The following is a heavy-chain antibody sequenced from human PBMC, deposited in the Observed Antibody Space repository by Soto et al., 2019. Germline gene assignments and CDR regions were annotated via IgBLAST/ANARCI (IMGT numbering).Heavy chain of an antibody. Sequence: PGESLKISCKGSGYSFTSYWIGWVRQMPGKGLEWMGIIYPGDSDTRYSPSFQGQVTISADKSISTAYLQWSSLKASDTAMYYCARWVVTATNYYYGMDVWGQGTTVTVS. D-gene: IGHD2-21*02. CDR3: ARWVVTATNYYYGMDV. J-gene: IGHJ6*02. CDR1: GYSFTSYW. CDR2: IYPGDSDT. V-gene: IGHV5-51*01.